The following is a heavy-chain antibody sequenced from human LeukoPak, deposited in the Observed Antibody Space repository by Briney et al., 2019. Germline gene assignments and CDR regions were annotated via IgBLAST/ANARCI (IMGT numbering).Heavy chain of an antibody. V-gene: IGHV3-7*01. CDR3: ARKYFYYMDV. CDR1: GFTFSSYW. D-gene: IGHD2/OR15-2a*01. CDR2: IKQDGSEK. Sequence: GGSLRLSCAASGFTFSSYWMSWVRQAPGKGLEWVANIKQDGSEKHYVDSVKGRFTISRDNAKKSLFLHMNSLRVEDTAVYYCARKYFYYMDVWGKGTTVTVSS. J-gene: IGHJ6*03.